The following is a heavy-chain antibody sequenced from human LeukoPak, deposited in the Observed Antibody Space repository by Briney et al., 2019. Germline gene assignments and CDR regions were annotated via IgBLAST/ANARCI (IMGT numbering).Heavy chain of an antibody. V-gene: IGHV3-48*01. D-gene: IGHD3-22*01. CDR1: GFTFSSYS. Sequence: GGSLRLSCAASGFTFSSYSMNWVRQAPGKGLEWVSSISSSSSTIYYADSVKGRFTISRDNAKNSLYLQMNSLRAEDTAVYYCARGRYYYDSSGRGAHWGQGTLVTVSS. CDR3: ARGRYYYDSSGRGAH. CDR2: ISSSSSTI. J-gene: IGHJ4*02.